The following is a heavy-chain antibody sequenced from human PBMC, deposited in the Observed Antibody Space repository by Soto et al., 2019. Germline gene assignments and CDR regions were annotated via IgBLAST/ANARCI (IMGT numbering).Heavy chain of an antibody. V-gene: IGHV1-46*01. Sequence: GSSVKGSCKASGYSFTNFHIHWVRRAPGQGLEWMGMINPSGGITRDAQRLQGRITMTRDASTSTVDMDLRSLRSEGTAVYYCGRHYSAAGTAFEYWGQGTLVTVSS. CDR3: GRHYSAAGTAFEY. CDR2: INPSGGIT. J-gene: IGHJ4*02. CDR1: GYSFTNFH. D-gene: IGHD6-13*01.